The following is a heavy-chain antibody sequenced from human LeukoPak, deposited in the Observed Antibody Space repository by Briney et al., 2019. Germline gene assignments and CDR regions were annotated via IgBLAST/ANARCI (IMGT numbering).Heavy chain of an antibody. Sequence: SETLSLTCTVSGGSISSYYWSWIRQPPGKGLEWIGYIYYSGSTNYNPSLKSRVTISVDTSKNQFSLKLSSVTAADTAVYYCARQIQLWVMDVWGQGTTVTVSS. CDR2: IYYSGST. J-gene: IGHJ6*02. D-gene: IGHD5-18*01. V-gene: IGHV4-59*01. CDR1: GGSISSYY. CDR3: ARQIQLWVMDV.